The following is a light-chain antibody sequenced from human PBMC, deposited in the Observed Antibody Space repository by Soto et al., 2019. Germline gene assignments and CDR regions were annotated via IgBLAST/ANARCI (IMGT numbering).Light chain of an antibody. CDR2: DAS. J-gene: IGKJ1*01. CDR3: QQYNDDPA. V-gene: IGKV1-5*01. Sequence: DIQMTQSPSTLSASVGDRITITCRASQSITTWLAWYQQKPGKAPKLLIYDASNLQSGVPSRFSGSGSGTEFTLTISNLQPDDFATYYCQQYNDDPAFGLGTKVEVK. CDR1: QSITTW.